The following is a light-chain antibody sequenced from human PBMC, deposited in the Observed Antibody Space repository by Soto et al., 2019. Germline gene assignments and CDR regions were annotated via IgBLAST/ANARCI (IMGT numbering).Light chain of an antibody. Sequence: DIVMTQSPDSLAVSLGERATFNCKSSQSILDRSKNKYYLARYQQKSGQPPKLLIYWASLREPGVPDRFTGSGSGTDFTLTISSLQAEDVAVYYCQQYFTSPWTFGQGTKVDIK. J-gene: IGKJ1*01. CDR1: QSILDRSKNKYY. CDR3: QQYFTSPWT. CDR2: WAS. V-gene: IGKV4-1*01.